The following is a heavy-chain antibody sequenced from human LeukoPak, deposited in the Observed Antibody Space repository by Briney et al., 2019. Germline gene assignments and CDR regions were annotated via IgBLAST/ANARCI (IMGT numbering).Heavy chain of an antibody. V-gene: IGHV5-51*01. Sequence: GESLKISCKGSGYSFTSYWIGWVRQMPGKGLEWMGIIYPGDSDTRYSPSFQGQVTISADKSISTAYLQWSSLKASDTAMYYCARMEGGTTGTWSNLQYNWFDPWGQGTLVTVSS. D-gene: IGHD1-1*01. CDR2: IYPGDSDT. CDR1: GYSFTSYW. CDR3: ARMEGGTTGTWSNLQYNWFDP. J-gene: IGHJ5*02.